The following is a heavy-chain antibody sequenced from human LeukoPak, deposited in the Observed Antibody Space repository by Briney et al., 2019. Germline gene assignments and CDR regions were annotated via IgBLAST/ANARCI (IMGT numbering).Heavy chain of an antibody. Sequence: TSVKVSCKASGGTFSSYAISWVRQAPGQGLEWMGRINPNSGGTNYAQKFQGRVTMTRDTSISTAYMELSRLRSDDTAVYYCARGSSFDYWGQGTLVTVSS. J-gene: IGHJ4*02. V-gene: IGHV1-2*06. CDR2: INPNSGGT. CDR3: ARGSSFDY. CDR1: GGTFSSYA. D-gene: IGHD3-10*01.